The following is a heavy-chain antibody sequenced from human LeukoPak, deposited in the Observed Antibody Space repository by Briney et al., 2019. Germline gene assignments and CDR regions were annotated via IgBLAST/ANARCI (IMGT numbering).Heavy chain of an antibody. CDR2: IKSDGTT. CDR3: ARLRRGY. Sequence: GGSLRLSCAAPGLTVTSNHMSWVRQAPGKGLEWVSLIKSDGTTEYADSVKGRFTISRDNSKNTLFLQMNSLRVEDTAVYYCARLRRGYWGRGTPVTVSS. V-gene: IGHV3-53*01. CDR1: GLTVTSNH. J-gene: IGHJ4*02.